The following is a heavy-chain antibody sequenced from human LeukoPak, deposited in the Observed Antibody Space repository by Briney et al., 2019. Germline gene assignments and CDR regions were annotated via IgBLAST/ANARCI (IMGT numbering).Heavy chain of an antibody. CDR1: GGSISSGGYY. CDR2: IYHSGST. J-gene: IGHJ4*02. CDR3: ARDSPQWELLGYFDY. V-gene: IGHV4-30-2*01. D-gene: IGHD1-26*01. Sequence: SETLSLTCTVSGGSISSGGYYWSWIRQPPGKGLEWIGYIYHSGSTYYNPSLKSRVTISVDRSKNQFSLKLSSVTAADTAVYFCARDSPQWELLGYFDYWGQGTLVTVSS.